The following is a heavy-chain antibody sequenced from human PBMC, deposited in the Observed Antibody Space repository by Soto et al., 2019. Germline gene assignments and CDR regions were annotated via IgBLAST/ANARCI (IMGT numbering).Heavy chain of an antibody. D-gene: IGHD2-15*01. CDR1: GFTFSSYG. Sequence: QVQLVESGGGVVQPGRSLRLSCAASGFTFSSYGMHWVRQAPGKGLEWVAVIWYDGSNKYYADSVKGRFTISRDNSKNTLYLQMNSLRAEDTAVYYCARGKVVAATRRAEYFQHWGQGTLVTVSS. CDR3: ARGKVVAATRRAEYFQH. V-gene: IGHV3-33*01. CDR2: IWYDGSNK. J-gene: IGHJ1*01.